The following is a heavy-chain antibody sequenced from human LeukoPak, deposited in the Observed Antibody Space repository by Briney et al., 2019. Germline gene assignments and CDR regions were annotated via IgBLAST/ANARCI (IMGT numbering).Heavy chain of an antibody. D-gene: IGHD6-19*01. V-gene: IGHV4-59*08. Sequence: SETLSLTCTVSGGSITGYYWSWIRQPPGKGLEWIGYVLYSGGTLYNPSLQSRVTISVDTSKTQFSLKLTSVTAADTAVYYCARHITVSYDAFDLWGRGTMVTVSS. CDR2: VLYSGGT. CDR3: ARHITVSYDAFDL. J-gene: IGHJ3*01. CDR1: GGSITGYY.